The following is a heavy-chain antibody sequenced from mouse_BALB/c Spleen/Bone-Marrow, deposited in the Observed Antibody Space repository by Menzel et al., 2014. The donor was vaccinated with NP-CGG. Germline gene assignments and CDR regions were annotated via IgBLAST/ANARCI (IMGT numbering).Heavy chain of an antibody. J-gene: IGHJ2*01. V-gene: IGHV1-66*01. CDR3: ARDWDEYYFDY. CDR1: GYSFTSYY. Sequence: VQLQQSGPELVKPGASVKMSCKASGYSFTSYYIHWVKQRPGQGLEWIGWIFPGSDNTKYNEKFKGKATLMADTSSSTAYMHLSSLTSEDSAVYFCARDWDEYYFDYWGQGTTLTVSS. CDR2: IFPGSDNT. D-gene: IGHD4-1*01.